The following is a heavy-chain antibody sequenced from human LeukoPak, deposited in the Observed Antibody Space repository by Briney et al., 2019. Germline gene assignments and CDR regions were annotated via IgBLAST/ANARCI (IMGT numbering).Heavy chain of an antibody. V-gene: IGHV3-21*01. CDR3: AREVSEGFDF. CDR1: GFTFSSYY. J-gene: IGHJ4*02. Sequence: GGSPRLSCAASGFTFSSYYMSWVRQAPGKGLEWVSSFGTRSTSIYHAGSVKGRFAISRDNAKNSLYLQMNSLRAEDTALYYCAREVSEGFDFWGQGTLVTVSS. D-gene: IGHD3-22*01. CDR2: FGTRSTSI.